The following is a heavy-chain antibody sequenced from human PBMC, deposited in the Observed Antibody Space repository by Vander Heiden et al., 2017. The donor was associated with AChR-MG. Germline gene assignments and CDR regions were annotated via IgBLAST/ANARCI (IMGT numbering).Heavy chain of an antibody. CDR3: ARGLSEGKNYYFDY. D-gene: IGHD3-16*02. V-gene: IGHV1-69*01. CDR2: FITMLGTA. Sequence: VLLVQSGAEMKKAGSSVKVSCKASGGTFSSYSINWVRQAPGQGLEWMGGFITMLGTADYAQKFRGRVSITADELTRTAHMELSSLRSEDTAVYYCARGLSEGKNYYFDYWGQGTRVTVSS. J-gene: IGHJ4*02. CDR1: GGTFSSYS.